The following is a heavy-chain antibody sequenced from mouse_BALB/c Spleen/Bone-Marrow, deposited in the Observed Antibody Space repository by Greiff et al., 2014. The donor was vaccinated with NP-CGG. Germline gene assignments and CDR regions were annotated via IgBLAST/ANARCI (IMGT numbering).Heavy chain of an antibody. Sequence: VQLKESGGDSVKPGGSLKLSCAASGFTFSRYGMSWVRQTPDKRLEWVANISSGGSYTYYPDSVKGRFTISRDNAKNTLYLHMSSLKSEDTAMYYCARQYGNLGVMDYWGQGTSVTVSS. J-gene: IGHJ4*01. CDR2: ISSGGSYT. D-gene: IGHD2-1*01. CDR1: GFTFSRYG. V-gene: IGHV5-6*01. CDR3: ARQYGNLGVMDY.